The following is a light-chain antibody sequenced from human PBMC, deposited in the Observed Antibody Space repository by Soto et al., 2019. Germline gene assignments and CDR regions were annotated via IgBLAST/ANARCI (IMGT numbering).Light chain of an antibody. CDR1: QTMNNY. J-gene: IGKJ4*01. CDR2: AAS. Sequence: DIQMTQSPSSLSASVGDRVTITCRANQTMNNYLNWDQQKPGKAPKLLIYAASSLQSGAPSSFSGSGSGTDFTLTISSLQPEDAASYFCQQSIRAPLTFGGGTKVEV. V-gene: IGKV1-39*01. CDR3: QQSIRAPLT.